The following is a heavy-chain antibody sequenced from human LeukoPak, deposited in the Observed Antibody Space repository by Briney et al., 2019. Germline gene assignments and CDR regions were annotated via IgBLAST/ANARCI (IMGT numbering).Heavy chain of an antibody. CDR1: GGTFSSYA. J-gene: IGHJ4*02. D-gene: IGHD6-19*01. CDR3: ARDHGWVGAVAGYFDY. CDR2: IIPIFGTA. Sequence: ASVKLSCKASGGTFSSYAISWVRQAPGQGLEWMGRIIPIFGTANYAQKFQGRVTITADKSTSTAYMELSSLRSEDTAVYYCARDHGWVGAVAGYFDYWGQGTLVTVSS. V-gene: IGHV1-69*06.